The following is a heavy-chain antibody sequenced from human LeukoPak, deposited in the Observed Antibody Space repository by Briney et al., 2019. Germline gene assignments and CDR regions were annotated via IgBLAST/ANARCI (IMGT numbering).Heavy chain of an antibody. CDR2: IYSGGST. CDR3: AGCGYSYGTQSENYYYYYMDV. J-gene: IGHJ6*03. Sequence: GGSLRLSCAASGFTVSSNYMSWVRQAPGKGLEWVSVIYSGGSTYYADSVKGRFTISRDNSKNTLYLQMNSLRAEDTAVYYCAGCGYSYGTQSENYYYYYMDVWGKGTTVTVSS. D-gene: IGHD5-18*01. V-gene: IGHV3-66*02. CDR1: GFTVSSNY.